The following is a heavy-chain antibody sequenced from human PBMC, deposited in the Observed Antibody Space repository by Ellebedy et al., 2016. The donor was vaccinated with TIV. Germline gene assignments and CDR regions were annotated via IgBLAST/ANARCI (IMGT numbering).Heavy chain of an antibody. D-gene: IGHD4-17*01. CDR1: GFNFRSYW. V-gene: IGHV3-7*01. Sequence: PGGSLRLSCAASGFNFRSYWMTWVCQAPGKGLEWVAKIRQEGDEIYYVESVKGRFTISRDNAKNSLFLQMNSLRVEDTAVYYCARRASYGDYAVQVNPWFDPWGQGTLVTVSS. CDR2: IRQEGDEI. J-gene: IGHJ5*02. CDR3: ARRASYGDYAVQVNPWFDP.